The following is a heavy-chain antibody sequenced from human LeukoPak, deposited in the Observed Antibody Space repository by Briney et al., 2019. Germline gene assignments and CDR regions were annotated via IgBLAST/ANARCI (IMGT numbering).Heavy chain of an antibody. CDR3: AKSGSSSWFLDY. Sequence: GGSLRLSCAASGFTFSTYAMSWVRQAPGKGLEWVSAISGSGDGSSGGNTYYADSVKGRFTISRGNSKNTLYLQMNSLRAEDAAVYYCAKSGSSSWFLDYWGQGTLVTVSS. V-gene: IGHV3-23*01. D-gene: IGHD6-13*01. J-gene: IGHJ4*02. CDR2: ISGSGDGSSGGNT. CDR1: GFTFSTYA.